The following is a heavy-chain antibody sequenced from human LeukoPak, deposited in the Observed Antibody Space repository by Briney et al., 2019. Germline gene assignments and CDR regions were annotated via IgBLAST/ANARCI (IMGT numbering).Heavy chain of an antibody. CDR1: GYTFTGYY. CDR2: INPNSGGT. J-gene: IGHJ3*02. CDR3: ARDEEYSYGPGAFDI. D-gene: IGHD5-18*01. V-gene: IGHV1-2*02. Sequence: ASVKVSCKASGYTFTGYYMHWVRQAPGQGLEWMGWINPNSGGTNYAQKFQGRVTMTRDTSISTAYMELSSLRSEDTAVYYCARDEEYSYGPGAFDIWGQGTMVTVSS.